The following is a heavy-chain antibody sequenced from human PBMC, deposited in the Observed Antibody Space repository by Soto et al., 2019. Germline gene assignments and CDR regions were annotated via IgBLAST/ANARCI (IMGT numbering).Heavy chain of an antibody. CDR2: XNPSGXST. J-gene: IGHJ4*02. D-gene: IGHD4-17*01. V-gene: IGHV1-46*03. Sequence: XVKVSCKASGYTFTSYYMHWVRQAPGQGLEWMGIXNPSGXSTSYEKRFQXXVTMTRDXXKSKVHMEMSSLSSEDTAVYYCARDHRNGDYAYWGQGTLVTVSS. CDR1: GYTFTSYY. CDR3: ARDHRNGDYAY.